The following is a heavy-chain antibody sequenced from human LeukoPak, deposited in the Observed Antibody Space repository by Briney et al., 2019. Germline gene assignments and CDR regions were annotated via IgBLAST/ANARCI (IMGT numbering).Heavy chain of an antibody. CDR3: ARGGTAVTTNYFDY. CDR1: GGTFSSHA. Sequence: GSSVKVSCKASGGTFSSHAISWVRQAPGQGLEWMGRIIPMLGITNYAQKFQGRVTITADKTTSTAYMDLSSLRSEDTAVYYCARGGTAVTTNYFDYWGQGTPVTVSS. CDR2: IIPMLGIT. J-gene: IGHJ4*02. V-gene: IGHV1-69*04. D-gene: IGHD4-23*01.